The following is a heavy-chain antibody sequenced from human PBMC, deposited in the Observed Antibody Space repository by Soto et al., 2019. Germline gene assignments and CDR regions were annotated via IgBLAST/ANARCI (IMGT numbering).Heavy chain of an antibody. CDR3: ARGPVSSWYLDY. V-gene: IGHV1-69*13. J-gene: IGHJ4*02. Sequence: GASVKVSCKASGGTLSSYAISWVRQAPGQGLEWMGGIIPIFGTANYAQKFQGRVTITADEPTSTAYMELSSLRSEDTAVYYCARGPVSSWYLDYWGQGTLVTVSS. CDR1: GGTLSSYA. D-gene: IGHD6-13*01. CDR2: IIPIFGTA.